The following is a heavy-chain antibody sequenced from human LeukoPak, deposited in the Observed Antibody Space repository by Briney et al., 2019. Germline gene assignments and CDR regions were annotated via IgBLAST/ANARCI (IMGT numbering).Heavy chain of an antibody. CDR2: ISSSSSYI. D-gene: IGHD6-13*01. V-gene: IGHV3-21*01. CDR1: GFTFSSYS. J-gene: IGHJ3*02. Sequence: GGSLRLSCAASGFTFSSYSMNWVRQAPGKGLEWVSSISSSSSYIYYADSVKGRFTISRDNAKNSLYLQMNSLRAEDTAVYYCARPLAAAGTNNAFDIWGQGTMVTVSS. CDR3: ARPLAAAGTNNAFDI.